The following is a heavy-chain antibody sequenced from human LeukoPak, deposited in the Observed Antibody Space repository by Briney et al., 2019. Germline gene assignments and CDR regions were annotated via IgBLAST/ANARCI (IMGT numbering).Heavy chain of an antibody. V-gene: IGHV3-9*01. CDR1: GFTFDDYA. J-gene: IGHJ3*02. CDR2: ISWNSGSI. D-gene: IGHD5-24*01. CDR3: ANSQNSRDVPLDAFDI. Sequence: GRSLRLSCAASGFTFDDYAMHWVRQAPGKGLEWVSGISWNSGSIGYADSVKGRFTISRDNAKNSLYLQMNSLRAEDTAVYYCANSQNSRDVPLDAFDIWGQGTMVTVSS.